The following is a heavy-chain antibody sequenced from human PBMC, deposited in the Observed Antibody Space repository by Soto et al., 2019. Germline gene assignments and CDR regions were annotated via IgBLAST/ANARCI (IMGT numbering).Heavy chain of an antibody. J-gene: IGHJ4*02. CDR1: GGSISSGDYY. V-gene: IGHV4-30-4*01. CDR2: IYYSGST. CDR3: ARDVQYCSGGSCYSYYFDY. Sequence: QVQLQESGPGLVKPSQTLSLTCTVSGGSISSGDYYWSWIRQPPGKGLEWIGYIYYSGSTYYNPSLKSRVTISVDTSKNQFSLKLSSVIAADTAVYYCARDVQYCSGGSCYSYYFDYWGQGTLVTVSS. D-gene: IGHD2-15*01.